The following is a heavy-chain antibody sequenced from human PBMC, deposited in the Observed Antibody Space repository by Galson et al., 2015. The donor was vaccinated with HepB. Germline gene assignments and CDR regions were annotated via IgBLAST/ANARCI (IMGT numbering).Heavy chain of an antibody. J-gene: IGHJ4*02. CDR2: INSDGSST. CDR3: ASGPHILTGFAY. CDR1: GFTFSSYA. D-gene: IGHD3-9*01. Sequence: SLRLSCAASGFTFSSYAMHWVRQAPGKGLVWVSRINSDGSSTSYADSVKGRFTISRDNAKNTLYLQMNSLRAEDTAVYYCASGPHILTGFAYWGQGTLVTVSS. V-gene: IGHV3-74*01.